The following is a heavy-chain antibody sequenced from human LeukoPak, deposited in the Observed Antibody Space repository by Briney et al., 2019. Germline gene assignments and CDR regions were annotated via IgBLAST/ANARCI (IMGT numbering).Heavy chain of an antibody. J-gene: IGHJ4*02. V-gene: IGHV4-38-2*02. Sequence: SGPTLVKPTQTLTLTCTFSGFSLTTSGVGVGWIRQPPGKGLEWIGSIYHSGSTYYTPSLKSRLTISVDTSKNQFSLKLSSVTAADTAVYYCARHRYSSSSEGFDYWGQGTLVTVSS. D-gene: IGHD6-6*01. CDR2: IYHSGST. CDR1: GFSLTTSGVG. CDR3: ARHRYSSSSEGFDY.